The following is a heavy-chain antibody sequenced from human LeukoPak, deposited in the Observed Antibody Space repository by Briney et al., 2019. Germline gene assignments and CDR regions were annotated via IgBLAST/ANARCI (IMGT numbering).Heavy chain of an antibody. D-gene: IGHD3-3*01. Sequence: GGSLRLPCAASGFTFSSYAMSWVRQAPGKGLEWVSAMSDSGGSTYYADSVKGRFTISRDNSKNTLYLQMNSLRAEDTAVYYCAKDPDAYDFWSGYMHWFDPWGQGTLVTVSS. CDR2: MSDSGGST. CDR1: GFTFSSYA. V-gene: IGHV3-23*01. J-gene: IGHJ5*02. CDR3: AKDPDAYDFWSGYMHWFDP.